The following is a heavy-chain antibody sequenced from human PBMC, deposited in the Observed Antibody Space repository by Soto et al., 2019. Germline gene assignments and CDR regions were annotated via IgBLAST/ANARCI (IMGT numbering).Heavy chain of an antibody. D-gene: IGHD3-10*01. V-gene: IGHV1-69*12. J-gene: IGHJ6*01. CDR3: ARDLLGFGYTYGDV. CDR2: IIPIDATV. CDR1: GGTFSNYA. Sequence: QVQLVQSGAEVKKPGSSVKVSCKASGGTFSNYALISWVRQAPGQGLEWMGGIIPIDATVNYAQKFQGRITITADESTTTVYMDLGSLRSEDTAVYYCARDLLGFGYTYGDVWGQGTTVTVSS.